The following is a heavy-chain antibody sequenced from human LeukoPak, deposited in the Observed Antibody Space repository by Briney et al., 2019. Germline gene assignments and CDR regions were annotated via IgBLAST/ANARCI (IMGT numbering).Heavy chain of an antibody. D-gene: IGHD1-26*01. J-gene: IGHJ4*02. V-gene: IGHV1-2*06. CDR3: ARDRRGSLDY. CDR2: TDPSSGGT. Sequence: ASVKVSCKASGYTFTGYYMHWVRQAPGQGLEWMGRTDPSSGGTTYAQILQGRVSMTWDTSITTGYMELTRLTSDDTAVYYCARDRRGSLDYWGQGTQVTVSS. CDR1: GYTFTGYY.